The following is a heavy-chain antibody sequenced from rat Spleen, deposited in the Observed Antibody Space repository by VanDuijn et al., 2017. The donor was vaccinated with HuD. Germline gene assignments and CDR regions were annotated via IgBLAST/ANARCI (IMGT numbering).Heavy chain of an antibody. CDR1: GFSITAYS. Sequence: VRLTESGPGLVQPSQTLSLTCTVSGFSITAYSVFWVRQPPGKGLEWMGVIWTGGSTSYNLLLKSRLSISRDPSKSQVFLKMNSLQTEYTASYFCTRSVDFDYWGQGVMVTVSS. J-gene: IGHJ2*01. V-gene: IGHV2S63*01. CDR3: TRSVDFDY. CDR2: IWTGGST.